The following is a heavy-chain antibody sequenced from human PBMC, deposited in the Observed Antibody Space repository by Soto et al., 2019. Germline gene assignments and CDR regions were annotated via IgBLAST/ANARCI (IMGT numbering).Heavy chain of an antibody. CDR3: AREEVAVAPNDAFDI. CDR1: GGSFSGYY. D-gene: IGHD6-19*01. CDR2: INHSGYT. Sequence: SETLSLTCAVYGGSFSGYYWSWLRQSPGKGLEWIGEINHSGYTKYNPSLKSRVTISVDTSKNQFSLKLNSVTAADTAVYYCAREEVAVAPNDAFDIWGQGTMVTVS. V-gene: IGHV4-34*01. J-gene: IGHJ3*02.